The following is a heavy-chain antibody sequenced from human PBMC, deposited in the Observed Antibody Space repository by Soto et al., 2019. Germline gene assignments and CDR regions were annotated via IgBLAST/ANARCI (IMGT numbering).Heavy chain of an antibody. V-gene: IGHV1-69*06. CDR3: ARSGVLTGYYLGSYWFDP. D-gene: IGHD3-9*01. J-gene: IGHJ5*02. Sequence: GASVKVSCKASGGTFSSYAISWLRQAPGQGLEWMGGIIPIFGTANYAQKFQGRVTITADKSTSTAYMELSSLRSEDTAVYYCARSGVLTGYYLGSYWFDPWGQGTLVTVSS. CDR2: IIPIFGTA. CDR1: GGTFSSYA.